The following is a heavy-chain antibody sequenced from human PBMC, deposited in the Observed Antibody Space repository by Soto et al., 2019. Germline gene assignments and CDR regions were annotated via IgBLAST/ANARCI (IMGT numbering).Heavy chain of an antibody. CDR2: ISSSSSTI. J-gene: IGHJ1*01. Sequence: EVQLVESGGGLVQPGGSLRLSCAASGFTFSSYSMNWVRQAPGKGLEWVSYISSSSSTIYYADSVKGRFTISRDNAKNSLYLQMDSLRAEDTAVYYCAGFSSSWPAEYFQHWGQGTLVTVSS. D-gene: IGHD6-13*01. CDR3: AGFSSSWPAEYFQH. V-gene: IGHV3-48*01. CDR1: GFTFSSYS.